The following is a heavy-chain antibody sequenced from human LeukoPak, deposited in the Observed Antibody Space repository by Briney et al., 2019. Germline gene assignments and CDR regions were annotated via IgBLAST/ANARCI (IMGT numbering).Heavy chain of an antibody. CDR2: ISSSSRTI. CDR1: GFTFSSYS. Sequence: GGSLRLSCAASGFTFSSYSMNWVRQAPGKGLEWVSYISSSSRTIYYADSVKGRSTISRDNAKNSLYLQMNSVRAEDTALYYCARDKYGDYAHDYWGQGTLVTVSS. CDR3: ARDKYGDYAHDY. J-gene: IGHJ4*02. D-gene: IGHD4-17*01. V-gene: IGHV3-48*01.